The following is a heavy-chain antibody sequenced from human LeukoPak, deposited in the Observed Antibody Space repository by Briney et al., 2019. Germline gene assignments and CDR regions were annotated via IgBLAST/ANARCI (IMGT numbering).Heavy chain of an antibody. CDR3: AKRIRVNWFDP. V-gene: IGHV3-23*01. CDR2: ISGSGGST. Sequence: PGGSLRLSCAASGLTFSSYGMSWVRQAPGKGLEWVSAISGSGGSTYYADSVKGRFTISRDNSKNTLYLQMNSLRAEDTAVYCCAKRIRVNWFDPWGQGTLVTVSS. J-gene: IGHJ5*02. CDR1: GLTFSSYG.